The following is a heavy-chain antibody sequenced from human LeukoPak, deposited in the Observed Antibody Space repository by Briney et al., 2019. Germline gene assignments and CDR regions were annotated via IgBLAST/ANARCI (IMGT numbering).Heavy chain of an antibody. CDR1: GFTFSSYS. J-gene: IGHJ4*02. Sequence: GGSLRLSCAASGFTFSSYSMNWVRQAPGKGLEWVSSISSSSSYIYYADSVKGRFIISRDNAKNSLYLQMNSLRAEDTAVYFCARRSGVAVAGAFDYWGQGTLVTVSS. V-gene: IGHV3-21*04. CDR2: ISSSSSYI. D-gene: IGHD6-19*01. CDR3: ARRSGVAVAGAFDY.